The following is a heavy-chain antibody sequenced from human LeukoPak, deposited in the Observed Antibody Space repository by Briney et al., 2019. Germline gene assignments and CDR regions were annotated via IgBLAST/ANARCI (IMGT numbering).Heavy chain of an antibody. V-gene: IGHV3-30*02. J-gene: IGHJ4*02. CDR3: ARDIYLDSYGPENVDY. CDR2: IRYDGSNK. Sequence: GGSLRLSCAASGFTFSSYGLHWVRQAPGKGLEWVAFIRYDGSNKYYADSVKGRFTISRDNAKNSLYLQMNSLRAEDTAVYYCARDIYLDSYGPENVDYWGQGTLVTVSS. D-gene: IGHD5-18*01. CDR1: GFTFSSYG.